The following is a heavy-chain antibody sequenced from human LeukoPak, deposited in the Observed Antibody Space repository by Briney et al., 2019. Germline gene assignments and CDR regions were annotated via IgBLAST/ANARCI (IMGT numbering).Heavy chain of an antibody. CDR3: ARGGSRSYTSSTLDY. J-gene: IGHJ4*02. Sequence: SEALSLTCSLSGGSITVYYWNSIRQSPGKGLEWIGSISYGGSTNYNPSPKSRVTISIDTSKNRFSLKVSSVIAADTAMYYCARGGSRSYTSSTLDYWGQGTLVTVSS. CDR1: GGSITVYY. D-gene: IGHD6-6*01. CDR2: ISYGGST. V-gene: IGHV4-59*12.